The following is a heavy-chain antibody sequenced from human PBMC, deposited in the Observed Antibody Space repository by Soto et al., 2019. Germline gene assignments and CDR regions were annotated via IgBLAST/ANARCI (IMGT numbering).Heavy chain of an antibody. Sequence: QVQLVQSGAEVKKPGASVKVSCKAPRYIFTAYFMHWVRQAPGQGLESMGWIYPDSGGTDYAQKFQGRVTMTRDTSISTAYMELSRLRSDDTAVYYCRVTGVSEVDYWGQGTLVTVSS. J-gene: IGHJ4*02. CDR1: RYIFTAYF. CDR2: IYPDSGGT. CDR3: RVTGVSEVDY. V-gene: IGHV1-2*02. D-gene: IGHD2-8*01.